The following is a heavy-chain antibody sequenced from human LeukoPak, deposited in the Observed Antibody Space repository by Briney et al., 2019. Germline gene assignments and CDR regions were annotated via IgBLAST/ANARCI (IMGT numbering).Heavy chain of an antibody. Sequence: GGSLRLSCAASGFTFSSYAMVWVRQTPGKGLEWVSTISGDGGNTFYADSVKGRFPISRDNSKNTLYLQVNSLRAEDTAIYYCAKDRVNWYFDLWGRGTLVTVSS. D-gene: IGHD3-10*01. CDR3: AKDRVNWYFDL. J-gene: IGHJ2*01. CDR1: GFTFSSYA. CDR2: ISGDGGNT. V-gene: IGHV3-23*01.